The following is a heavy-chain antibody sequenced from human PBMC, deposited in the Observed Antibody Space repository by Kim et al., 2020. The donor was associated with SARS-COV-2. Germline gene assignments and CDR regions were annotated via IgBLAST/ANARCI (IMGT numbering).Heavy chain of an antibody. J-gene: IGHJ6*02. CDR1: GFTFSSYS. D-gene: IGHD6-19*01. Sequence: GGSLRLSCAASGFTFSSYSMNWVRQAPGKGLEWVSSISSSSSYIYYADSVKGRFTISRDNAKNSLYLQMNSLRAEDTAVYYCAREYSRYSSGWYSYYYGMDVWGQGTTVTVSS. V-gene: IGHV3-21*01. CDR3: AREYSRYSSGWYSYYYGMDV. CDR2: ISSSSSYI.